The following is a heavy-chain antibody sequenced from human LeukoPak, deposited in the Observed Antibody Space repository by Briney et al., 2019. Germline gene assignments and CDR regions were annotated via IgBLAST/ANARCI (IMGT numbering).Heavy chain of an antibody. CDR3: ARSPYTYGSLFYLDY. CDR1: GYTFTYYY. V-gene: IGHV1-46*01. D-gene: IGHD5-18*01. J-gene: IGHJ4*02. CDR2: INPSGGST. Sequence: GASVKVSCKASGYTFTYYYVHWVGQAPGQGLEWMGIINPSGGSTNYAQKFQGRVTLTRDTSTSTVYMELSSLRSEDTAVYYCARSPYTYGSLFYLDYWGQGTLVTVSS.